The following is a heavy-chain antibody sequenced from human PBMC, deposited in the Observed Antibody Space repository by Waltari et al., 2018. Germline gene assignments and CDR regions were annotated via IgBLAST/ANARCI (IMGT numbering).Heavy chain of an antibody. D-gene: IGHD3-22*01. CDR3: ARVNDYYDTNGAFFDI. J-gene: IGHJ3*02. Sequence: QVQLQQWGAGLLKPSETLSLTCAVYGGSFSDYYWSWIRQPPGKGLEWVGQINHRGNTNYNPSLKTRVTISVDKSKNQFSLRLNSVTAADTAVYYCARVNDYYDTNGAFFDIWGQGTMVTVSS. CDR2: INHRGNT. V-gene: IGHV4-34*02. CDR1: GGSFSDYY.